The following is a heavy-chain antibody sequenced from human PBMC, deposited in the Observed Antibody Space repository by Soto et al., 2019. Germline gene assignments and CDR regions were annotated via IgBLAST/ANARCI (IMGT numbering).Heavy chain of an antibody. Sequence: QVQLVESGGGVVQPGRSLRLSCAASGFTFNTYGMHWVRQAPGKGLEWVALIFYDGSNKYYADSVKGRFTNSRDNSKNTLSLQMHSLRAEDTAVYYCTKDTFGGYDFYYYYYMDVWGKGTTVNVSS. CDR2: IFYDGSNK. CDR3: TKDTFGGYDFYYYYYMDV. CDR1: GFTFNTYG. V-gene: IGHV3-30*18. D-gene: IGHD5-12*01. J-gene: IGHJ6*03.